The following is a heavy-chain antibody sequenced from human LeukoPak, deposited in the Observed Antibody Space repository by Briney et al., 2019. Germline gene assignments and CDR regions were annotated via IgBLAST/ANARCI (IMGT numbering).Heavy chain of an antibody. CDR1: GYSISSGYY. CDR2: IYHSGST. D-gene: IGHD1-7*01. J-gene: IGHJ5*02. CDR3: ARGSPANWNYWFDP. Sequence: SETLSLTCTVSGYSISSGYYWGWIRPPPGKGLEWIGSIYHSGSTYYNPSLKSRVTISVDTSKNQFSLKLSSVTAADTAVYYCARGSPANWNYWFDPWGQGTLVTVSS. V-gene: IGHV4-38-2*02.